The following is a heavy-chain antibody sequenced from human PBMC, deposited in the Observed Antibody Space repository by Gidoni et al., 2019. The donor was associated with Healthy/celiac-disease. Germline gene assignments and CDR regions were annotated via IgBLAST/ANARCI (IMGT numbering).Heavy chain of an antibody. J-gene: IGHJ4*02. CDR1: GFTFSSYG. Sequence: QVQLVESGGGVVQPGRSLRLSCAASGFTFSSYGMHWVRQAPGKGLEWVAVIWYDGSNKYYADSVKGRFTISRDNSKNTLYLQMNSLRAEDTAVYYCARGADIVVVVAGLDYWGQGTLVTVSS. CDR3: ARGADIVVVVAGLDY. D-gene: IGHD2-15*01. V-gene: IGHV3-33*01. CDR2: IWYDGSNK.